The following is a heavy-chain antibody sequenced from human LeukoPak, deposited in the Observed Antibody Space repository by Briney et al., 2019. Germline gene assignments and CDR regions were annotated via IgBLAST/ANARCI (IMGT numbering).Heavy chain of an antibody. CDR1: GFTFSGYS. CDR3: AREVSEGFDF. D-gene: IGHD3-22*01. Sequence: GGSLRLSCTASGFTFSGYSMNWIRQAPGKGLEWVSSFGTRSTSIYHAGSVKGRFAISRDNAKNSLYLQMNSLRAEDTALYYCAREVSEGFDFWGQGALVTVSS. V-gene: IGHV3-21*01. CDR2: FGTRSTSI. J-gene: IGHJ4*02.